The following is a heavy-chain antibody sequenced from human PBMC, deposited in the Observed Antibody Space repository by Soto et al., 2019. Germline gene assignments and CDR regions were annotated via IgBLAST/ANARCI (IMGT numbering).Heavy chain of an antibody. CDR2: IIPSGGST. D-gene: IGHD3-16*01. CDR1: GGTFSSYA. V-gene: IGHV1-46*01. J-gene: IGHJ4*02. CDR3: ARGPVGGPMATDY. Sequence: ASVKVSCKASGGTFSSYAISWVRQAPGQGLEWMGGIIPSGGSTSYAQKFQGRVTMTRDTSTSTVYMELSSLRSEDTAVYYCARGPVGGPMATDYWGQGTLVTVSS.